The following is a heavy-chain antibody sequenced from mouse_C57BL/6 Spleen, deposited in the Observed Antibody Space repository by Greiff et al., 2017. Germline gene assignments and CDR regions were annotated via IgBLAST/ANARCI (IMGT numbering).Heavy chain of an antibody. CDR2: ISSGSSTI. CDR3: ARGGNYVGWYFDV. J-gene: IGHJ1*03. D-gene: IGHD2-1*01. V-gene: IGHV5-17*01. Sequence: EVQVVESGGGLVKPGGSLKLSCAASGFTFSDYGMHWVRQAPEKGLEWVAYISSGSSTIYYADTVKGRFTISRDNAKNTLFLQMTSLRSEDTAMYYCARGGNYVGWYFDVWGTGTTVTVSS. CDR1: GFTFSDYG.